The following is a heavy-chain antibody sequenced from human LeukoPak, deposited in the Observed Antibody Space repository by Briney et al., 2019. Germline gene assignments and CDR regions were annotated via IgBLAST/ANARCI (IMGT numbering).Heavy chain of an antibody. V-gene: IGHV4-34*09. D-gene: IGHD5-18*01. Sequence: SETLSLTCAVYGGSFSGYYWSWIRQPPGKGLEWIGEINHSGSTNYNPSLKSRVTISVDTSKNQFSLKLSSVTAADTAVYYCARWRTAMVTYFDYWGQGTLVTVSS. CDR1: GGSFSGYY. J-gene: IGHJ4*02. CDR3: ARWRTAMVTYFDY. CDR2: INHSGST.